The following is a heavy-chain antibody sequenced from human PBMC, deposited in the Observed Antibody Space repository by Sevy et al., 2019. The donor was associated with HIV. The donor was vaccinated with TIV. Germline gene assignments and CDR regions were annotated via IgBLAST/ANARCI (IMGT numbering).Heavy chain of an antibody. CDR2: ISSSSSYI. D-gene: IGHD2-8*01. CDR1: GFTFSSYS. CDR3: ASLPMVGAGEDAFDI. V-gene: IGHV3-21*01. J-gene: IGHJ3*02. Sequence: GGSLKLSCAASGFTFSSYSMNWVRQAPGKGLEWVSSISSSSSYIYYADSVKGRFTISRDNAKNSLYLQMNSLRAEDTAVYYCASLPMVGAGEDAFDIWGQGTMVTVSS.